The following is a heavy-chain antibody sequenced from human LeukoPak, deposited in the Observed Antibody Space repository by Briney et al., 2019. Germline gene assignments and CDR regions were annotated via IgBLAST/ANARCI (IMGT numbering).Heavy chain of an antibody. CDR2: IYPGDSHT. J-gene: IGHJ3*02. D-gene: IGHD6-13*01. Sequence: GESLKISCKGSGYSFTSYWIGWVRQMPGKGLEWMGIIYPGDSHTRYSPSFQGQVTISADKSISTAYLQWSSLKASDTAMYYCARSERGGIAAAGAFDIWGQGTMVTVSS. CDR3: ARSERGGIAAAGAFDI. V-gene: IGHV5-51*01. CDR1: GYSFTSYW.